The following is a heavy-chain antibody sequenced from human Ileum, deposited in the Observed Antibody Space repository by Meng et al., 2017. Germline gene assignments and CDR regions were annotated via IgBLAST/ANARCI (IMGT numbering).Heavy chain of an antibody. V-gene: IGHV1-3*01. CDR3: ARENDNWNYFDY. J-gene: IGHJ4*02. Sequence: QVQLVQSGTEVKKVGASVKVSCTASGYTFRNYPLHWVRQAPGQRPEWMGWINAGNGNIKISQKVQGRITITSDTSATAYMELSSLRSEDTAVYFCARENDNWNYFDYWGQGSLVTVSS. CDR1: GYTFRNYP. D-gene: IGHD1-1*01. CDR2: INAGNGNI.